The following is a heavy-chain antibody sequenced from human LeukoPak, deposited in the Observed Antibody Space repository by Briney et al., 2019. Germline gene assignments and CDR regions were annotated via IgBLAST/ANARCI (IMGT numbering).Heavy chain of an antibody. CDR1: GFTFNDHA. V-gene: IGHV3-30-3*01. J-gene: IGHJ4*02. D-gene: IGHD6-19*01. Sequence: GGSLRLSCAASGFTFNDHAMHWVRQAPGKGLEWVAVVTYDGNNKYYADSVKGRFTVSRDNSRNTVTLQMNSLRGEDTAVYYCARAPVRGAVAGVDYWGQGTLVTVSS. CDR3: ARAPVRGAVAGVDY. CDR2: VTYDGNNK.